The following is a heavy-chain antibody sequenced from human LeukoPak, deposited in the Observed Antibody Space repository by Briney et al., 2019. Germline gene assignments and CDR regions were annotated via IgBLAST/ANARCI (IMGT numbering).Heavy chain of an antibody. CDR2: ISPNLGIA. Sequence: SVKVSCKASGCTFSSYAISWVRQAPGQGLEWMGWISPNLGIANYAQKFQGRVTITADKSTSTAYMELSSLRSEDTAVYYCAREDQTPYGSGSYSQLFGFDPWGQGTLVTVSS. J-gene: IGHJ5*02. V-gene: IGHV1-69*10. CDR1: GCTFSSYA. CDR3: AREDQTPYGSGSYSQLFGFDP. D-gene: IGHD3-10*01.